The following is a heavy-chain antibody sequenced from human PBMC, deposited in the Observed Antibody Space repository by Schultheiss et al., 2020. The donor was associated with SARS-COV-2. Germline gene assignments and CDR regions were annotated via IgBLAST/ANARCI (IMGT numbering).Heavy chain of an antibody. CDR2: IYPGDSDT. V-gene: IGHV5-51*01. CDR1: GYSFTSYW. Sequence: GESLKISCKGSGYSFTSYWIGWVRQMPGKGLEWMGIIYPGDSDTRYSPSFQGQVTISADKSISTAYLQWSSLKASDTAMYYCARHGAVGSSWYYYYYGMDVWGQGTTVTGSS. D-gene: IGHD6-13*01. CDR3: ARHGAVGSSWYYYYYGMDV. J-gene: IGHJ6*02.